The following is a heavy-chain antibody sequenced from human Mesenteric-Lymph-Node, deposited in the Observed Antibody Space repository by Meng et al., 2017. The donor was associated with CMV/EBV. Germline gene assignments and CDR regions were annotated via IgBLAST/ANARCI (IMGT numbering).Heavy chain of an antibody. CDR1: GGSIDSGAYY. Sequence: GSLRLSCSVSGGSIDSGAYYWGWIRQPPGKGLEWLGSFLFTGSTYYNPSLKSRVTISVDSSKKQFSLRLGSVTAADTAMYYCARAPYCTTTSCYFDYWGQGTLVTVSS. J-gene: IGHJ4*02. CDR2: FLFTGST. CDR3: ARAPYCTTTSCYFDY. V-gene: IGHV4-39*07. D-gene: IGHD2-2*01.